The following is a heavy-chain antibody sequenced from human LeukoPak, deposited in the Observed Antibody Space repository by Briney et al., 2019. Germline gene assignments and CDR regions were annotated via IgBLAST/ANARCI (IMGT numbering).Heavy chain of an antibody. V-gene: IGHV3-33*01. J-gene: IGHJ6*02. CDR1: GFTFSSYG. CDR2: IWYDGSNK. CDR3: ATDPGQYYGDV. D-gene: IGHD3-10*01. Sequence: PGGSLRLSCAASGFTFSSYGMHWVRQAPGKGLEWVAVIWYDGSNKYYADSVKGRFTISRDNSKNTLYLQMNSLRAEDTAVYYCATDPGQYYGDVWGQGTTVTVSS.